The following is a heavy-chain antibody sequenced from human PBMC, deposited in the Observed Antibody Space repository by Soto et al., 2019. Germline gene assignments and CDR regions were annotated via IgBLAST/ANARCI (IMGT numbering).Heavy chain of an antibody. CDR2: IYYSGST. CDR3: ARDPLGRGWYYFDY. V-gene: IGHV4-61*01. CDR1: GGSVSSGSYY. Sequence: QVQLQESGPGLVKPSETLSLTCTVSGGSVSSGSYYWSWIRQPPGKGLEWIGYIYYSGSTNYNPSRTGRGTXXVXPXXNQCSLKLSSVTAADTAVYYCARDPLGRGWYYFDYWGPGTLVTVSS. D-gene: IGHD6-19*01. J-gene: IGHJ4*02.